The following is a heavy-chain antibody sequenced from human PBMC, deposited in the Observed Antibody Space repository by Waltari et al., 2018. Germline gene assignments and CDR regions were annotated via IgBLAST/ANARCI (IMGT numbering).Heavy chain of an antibody. J-gene: IGHJ4*02. Sequence: EVQLVESGGGLVQPGGSLRRSWAASGFPFSNYWMTWVRQAPGKGLEWVANIKQDGSEIYYVDSVKGRFTISRDNAKNSLFLQMNSLRAEDTAIYYCASDGVSSEYWGQGTLVTVSS. CDR2: IKQDGSEI. CDR3: ASDGVSSEY. D-gene: IGHD3-3*01. V-gene: IGHV3-7*01. CDR1: GFPFSNYW.